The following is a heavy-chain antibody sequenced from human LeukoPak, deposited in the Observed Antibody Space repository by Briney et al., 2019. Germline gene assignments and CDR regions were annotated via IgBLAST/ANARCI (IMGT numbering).Heavy chain of an antibody. D-gene: IGHD3-16*01. CDR2: IGTHNDHT. Sequence: ASVKVSRKTSVYSFTNYGTSCVRQAPGRGLEWMGWIGTHNDHTNYAEKFQDGVTVTTDTSTTTVFMELRTLQLHHMAIYYCTRSRFYPPFVSWRQGTLVSVPS. CDR1: VYSFTNYG. V-gene: IGHV1-18*03. J-gene: IGHJ4*02. CDR3: TRSRFYPPFVS.